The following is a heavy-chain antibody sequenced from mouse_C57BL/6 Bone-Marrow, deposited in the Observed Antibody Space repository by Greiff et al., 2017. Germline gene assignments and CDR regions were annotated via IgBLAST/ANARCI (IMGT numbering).Heavy chain of an antibody. Sequence: VQLKESGAELVRPGASVKLSCTASGFNIKDDYMHWVKQRPEQGLEWIGWIDPENGDTEYASKFQGKATITADTSSNTAYLQLSSLTSEDTAVYYCTPFYGNYPYYFDYWGQGTTLTVSS. CDR2: IDPENGDT. V-gene: IGHV14-4*01. CDR1: GFNIKDDY. CDR3: TPFYGNYPYYFDY. D-gene: IGHD2-1*01. J-gene: IGHJ2*01.